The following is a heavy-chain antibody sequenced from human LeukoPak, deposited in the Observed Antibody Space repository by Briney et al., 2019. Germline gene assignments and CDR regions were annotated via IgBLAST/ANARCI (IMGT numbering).Heavy chain of an antibody. CDR2: IYYSGST. CDR3: AREYPIFGVQAFDI. D-gene: IGHD3-3*01. Sequence: SQTLSLPCTVSGGSISSGDYYWRWIRQPPGKGLEWIGYIYYSGSTYYNPSLKSRVTISVDTSKNPFSLKLSPVTAADTAVYYCAREYPIFGVQAFDIWGQGTMVTVSS. CDR1: GGSISSGDYY. J-gene: IGHJ3*02. V-gene: IGHV4-30-4*08.